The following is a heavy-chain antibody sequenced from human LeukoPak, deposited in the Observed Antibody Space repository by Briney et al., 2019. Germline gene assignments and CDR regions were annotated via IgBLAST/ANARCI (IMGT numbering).Heavy chain of an antibody. CDR2: ISGSGDST. D-gene: IGHD3-10*01. J-gene: IGHJ3*02. CDR3: ARDLSSGTYGIFDI. V-gene: IGHV3-23*01. CDR1: GFTFSSYA. Sequence: GGSLRLSCAASGFTFSSYAMSWVRQAPGKGLEWVSVISGSGDSTYYADSVRGWFTISRDNSMNTLYLQMNSLRAEDTAVYYCARDLSSGTYGIFDIWGQGTMVTVSS.